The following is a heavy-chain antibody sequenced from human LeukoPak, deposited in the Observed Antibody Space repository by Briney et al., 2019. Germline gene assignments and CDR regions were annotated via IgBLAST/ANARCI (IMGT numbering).Heavy chain of an antibody. V-gene: IGHV3-48*04. CDR2: ISSSGSTI. D-gene: IGHD3-10*01. Sequence: SGGSLRLSCAASGFTFSSYSMNWVRQAPGKGLEWVSYISSSGSTIYYADSVKGRFTISRDNAKNSLYLQMNSLRAEDTAVYYCARLRGPMVRGDRWGQGTLVTVSS. CDR3: ARLRGPMVRGDR. CDR1: GFTFSSYS. J-gene: IGHJ4*02.